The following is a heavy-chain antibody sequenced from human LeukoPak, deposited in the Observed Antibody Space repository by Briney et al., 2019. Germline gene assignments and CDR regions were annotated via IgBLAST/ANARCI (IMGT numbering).Heavy chain of an antibody. CDR1: GFTFSSYT. CDR2: ISSSSSYI. J-gene: IGHJ6*03. Sequence: GSLRLSCAAPGFTFSSYTMNWVRQAPGKGLEWVSSISSSSSYIYNADSVKGRFTISRDNAKNSLYLQMNSLRAEDTAVYYCARGIAVAGHYYYMDVWGKGTTVTVSS. D-gene: IGHD6-19*01. V-gene: IGHV3-21*01. CDR3: ARGIAVAGHYYYMDV.